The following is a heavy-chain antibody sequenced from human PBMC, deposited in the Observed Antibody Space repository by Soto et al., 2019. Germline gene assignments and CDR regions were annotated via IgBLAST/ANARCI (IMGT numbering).Heavy chain of an antibody. Sequence: ETLSLTCAVYGGSFSGYYWSWIRQPPGKGLEWIGEINHSGSTNYNPSLKSRVTISVDTSKNQFSLKLSSVTAADTAVYYCARGRRDYDFWSGQITAPYYFDYWGQGTLVTVSS. CDR3: ARGRRDYDFWSGQITAPYYFDY. D-gene: IGHD3-3*01. V-gene: IGHV4-34*01. J-gene: IGHJ4*02. CDR1: GGSFSGYY. CDR2: INHSGST.